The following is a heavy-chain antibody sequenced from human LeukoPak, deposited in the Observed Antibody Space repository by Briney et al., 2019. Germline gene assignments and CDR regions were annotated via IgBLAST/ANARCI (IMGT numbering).Heavy chain of an antibody. CDR3: ARGRSGYYYSARRFDY. D-gene: IGHD3-22*01. Sequence: PSETLSLTCAVYGGSFSGYYWSWIRQPPGKGLEWIGEINHSGSTNYNPSLKSRVTISVDTSKNQFSLKLSSVTAADTAVYYCARGRSGYYYSARRFDYWGQGTLVTVSS. CDR1: GGSFSGYY. V-gene: IGHV4-34*01. J-gene: IGHJ4*02. CDR2: INHSGST.